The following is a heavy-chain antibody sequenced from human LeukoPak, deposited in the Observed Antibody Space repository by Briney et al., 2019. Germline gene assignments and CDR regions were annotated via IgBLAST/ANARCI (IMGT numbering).Heavy chain of an antibody. CDR3: ARDLELATYSPSTSY. J-gene: IGHJ4*02. CDR2: ISGSSTYT. CDR1: GFTFSDYY. V-gene: IGHV3-11*05. Sequence: GGSLRLSCAASGFTFSDYYMSWIRQAPGKGLEWVSYISGSSTYTNYADSVRGRFTISRDNARRSVYLHMSSLRAEDTAVYYCARDLELATYSPSTSYWGQGILVTVSA. D-gene: IGHD5-24*01.